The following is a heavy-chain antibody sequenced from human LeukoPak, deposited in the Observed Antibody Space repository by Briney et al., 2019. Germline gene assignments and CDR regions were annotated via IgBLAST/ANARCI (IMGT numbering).Heavy chain of an antibody. CDR3: AKDYDILTGYQTTSYFDY. V-gene: IGHV3-9*01. J-gene: IGHJ4*02. CDR1: GFTFDDYA. CDR2: ISWNSGSI. D-gene: IGHD3-9*01. Sequence: PGRSLRLSCAASGFTFDDYAMHWARQAPGKGLEWVSGISWNSGSIGYADSVKGRFTISRDNAKNSLYLQMNSLRAEDTALYYCAKDYDILTGYQTTSYFDYWGQGTLVTVSS.